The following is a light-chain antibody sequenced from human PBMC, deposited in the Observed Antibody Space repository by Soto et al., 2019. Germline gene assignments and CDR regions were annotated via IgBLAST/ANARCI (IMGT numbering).Light chain of an antibody. Sequence: LLQTRSPSSRSASPGARASLACMARDGIRSRLDGYQQTTGQAPRLRIYGASTRATGIPARFSGSGSGTEFTLTIRILQSEGLAVYNGHQYNNWPAWTFGQATQV. CDR3: HQYNNWPAWT. V-gene: IGKV3-15*01. J-gene: IGKJ1*01. CDR2: GAS. CDR1: DGIRSR.